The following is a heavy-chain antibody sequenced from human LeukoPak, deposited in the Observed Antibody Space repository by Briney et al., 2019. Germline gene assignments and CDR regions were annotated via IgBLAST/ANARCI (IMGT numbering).Heavy chain of an antibody. CDR1: GFTFSSYA. CDR3: ARSSGGYYDAFDI. Sequence: GGSLRLSCAASGFTFSSYAMHWVRQAPGKGLEWVAVISYDGSNKYYADSVKGRFTISRDNSKNTLYLQMNSLRAEDTAVYYCARSSGGYYDAFDIWGQGTMVTVSS. D-gene: IGHD6-19*01. J-gene: IGHJ3*02. V-gene: IGHV3-30-3*01. CDR2: ISYDGSNK.